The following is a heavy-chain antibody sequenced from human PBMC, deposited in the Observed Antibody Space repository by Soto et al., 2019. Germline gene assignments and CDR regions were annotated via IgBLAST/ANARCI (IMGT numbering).Heavy chain of an antibody. CDR1: GYTFTSYD. CDR3: ARGLTNCKCTNFQPPPPHYYGMDV. V-gene: IGHV1-8*01. J-gene: IGHJ6*02. D-gene: IGHD2-15*01. Sequence: ASVKVSCKASGYTFTSYDINWVRQATGQGLEWMGWMNPNSGNTGYAQKFQGRVTMTRNTSISTAYMELSSLRSEDTAVYYCARGLTNCKCTNFQPPPPHYYGMDVWGQGTTVTVSS. CDR2: MNPNSGNT.